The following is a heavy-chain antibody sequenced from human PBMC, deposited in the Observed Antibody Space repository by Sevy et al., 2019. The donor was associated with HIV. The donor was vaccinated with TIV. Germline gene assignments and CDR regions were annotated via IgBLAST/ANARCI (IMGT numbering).Heavy chain of an antibody. CDR2: IKAKADGGTI. CDR3: NTDPIILLLVTNGLDV. Sequence: GGSLRLSCAASGFTFSYAWMSGVRQAPRKGLEWIGRIKAKADGGTIEYAAPVKGRFTISRDDSKNTLYLQMNSLKTEDTAVYYCNTDPIILLLVTNGLDVWGQGTTVTVSS. D-gene: IGHD2-8*02. CDR1: GFTFSYAW. V-gene: IGHV3-15*01. J-gene: IGHJ6*02.